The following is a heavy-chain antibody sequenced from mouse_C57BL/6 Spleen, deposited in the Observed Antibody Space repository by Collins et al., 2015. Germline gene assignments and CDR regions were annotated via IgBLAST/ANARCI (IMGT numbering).Heavy chain of an antibody. CDR1: GYTFTSYW. J-gene: IGHJ1*03. D-gene: IGHD1-1*01. V-gene: IGHV1-64*01. Sequence: QVQLQQPGAELVKPGASVKLSCKASGYTFTSYWMHWVKQRPGQGLEWIGMIHPNSGSTNYNEKFKSKATLTVDKSSSTAYMQLSSLTSEDSAVYYCARSGYYGSNVYWYFDVWGTGTTVTVSS. CDR3: ARSGYYGSNVYWYFDV. CDR2: IHPNSGST.